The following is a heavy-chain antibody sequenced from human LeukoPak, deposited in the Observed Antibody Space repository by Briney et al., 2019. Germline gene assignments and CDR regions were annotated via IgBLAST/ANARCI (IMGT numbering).Heavy chain of an antibody. CDR3: ARDATTAIGTVYMDV. J-gene: IGHJ6*03. CDR2: ISDSGSSV. D-gene: IGHD1-1*01. Sequence: GGSLRLSCAASGFTLSSYAMNWVRQAPGKGLEWLSHISDSGSSVHYADSVKGRFTISRDNSKNSLYLEMNSLRVEDTAIYYCARDATTAIGTVYMDVWGKGTTVTISS. V-gene: IGHV3-48*03. CDR1: GFTLSSYA.